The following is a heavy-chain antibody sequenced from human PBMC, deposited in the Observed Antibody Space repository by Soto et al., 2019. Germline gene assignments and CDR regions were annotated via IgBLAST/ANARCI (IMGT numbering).Heavy chain of an antibody. CDR2: MNPNSGNT. J-gene: IGHJ5*02. CDR1: GYTFTSYH. Sequence: QVQLVQSGAEVKKPGASVKVSCKGSGYTFTSYHINWVRQATGQGLEWMGWMNPNSGNTGYAQTLQGRVTMTWDTSISPAYMELSSLRFEDTAMYYCARGHISSTKTWLDPWGQGTLVTVSS. D-gene: IGHD6-6*01. V-gene: IGHV1-8*01. CDR3: ARGHISSTKTWLDP.